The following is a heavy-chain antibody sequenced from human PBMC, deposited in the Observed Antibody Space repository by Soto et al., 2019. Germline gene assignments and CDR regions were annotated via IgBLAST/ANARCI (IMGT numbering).Heavy chain of an antibody. V-gene: IGHV1-69*12. D-gene: IGHD5-12*01. CDR2: IIPIIGTI. CDR1: GGTYSIYA. Sequence: QVQLVQSGAEVKKPGSSVKVSCKASGGTYSIYAVSWVRQAPGQGLEWMGGIIPIIGTINYAQRFQGRITITGDESMTTAYMELSSLKSEDTAVYYCARDLGSGYDPGDYWGQGTLVTVSS. CDR3: ARDLGSGYDPGDY. J-gene: IGHJ4*02.